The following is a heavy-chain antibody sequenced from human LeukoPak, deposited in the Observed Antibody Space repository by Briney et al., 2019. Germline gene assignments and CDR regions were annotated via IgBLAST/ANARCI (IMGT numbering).Heavy chain of an antibody. CDR2: ISGSCVST. J-gene: IGHJ4*02. V-gene: IGHV3-23*01. CDR1: GFIFNTYA. CDR3: AKGRYYYDGSGYSLDY. D-gene: IGHD3-22*01. Sequence: GGSLRLSCAASGFIFNTYAMSWVRQATGKGVEGVPGISGSCVSTYYSDSVKGRFTISRDNSKNTLYVQMNSLRAEDTALYYCAKGRYYYDGSGYSLDYWGQGTLVTVSS.